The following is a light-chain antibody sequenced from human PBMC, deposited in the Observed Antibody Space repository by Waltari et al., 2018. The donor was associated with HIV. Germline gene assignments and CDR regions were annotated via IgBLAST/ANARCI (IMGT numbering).Light chain of an antibody. J-gene: IGKJ3*01. CDR3: MHALQAPFT. V-gene: IGKV2-28*01. CDR1: QSLLHKNKKNY. CDR2: LGS. Sequence: DIVMTQSPLSLPVTPGEPASMSCRSSQSLLHKNKKNYLDWYLQKPGPSPQLLIHLGSNRASAVPDRFSGSGSGTDFTLTIGRVEAEDAGVYCCMHALQAPFTFGPGTKVELK.